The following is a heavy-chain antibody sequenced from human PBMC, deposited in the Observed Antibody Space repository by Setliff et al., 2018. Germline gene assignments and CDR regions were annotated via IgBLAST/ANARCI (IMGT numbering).Heavy chain of an antibody. J-gene: IGHJ4*02. CDR1: GGSINSYY. Sequence: SETLSLTCTVSGGSINSYYWSWIRQPPGKGLEWIGYIYYSGSTDSHPSLKSRVSISIDTSKNQFSLNVRSVTAADTAIYYCAKGRGEMDSWGQGILVTVSS. V-gene: IGHV4-59*01. D-gene: IGHD3-10*01. CDR3: AKGRGEMDS. CDR2: IYYSGST.